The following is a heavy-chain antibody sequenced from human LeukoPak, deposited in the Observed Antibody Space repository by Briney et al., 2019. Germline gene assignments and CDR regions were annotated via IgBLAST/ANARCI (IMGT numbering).Heavy chain of an antibody. D-gene: IGHD2/OR15-2a*01. V-gene: IGHV4-39*01. CDR1: GVSMSSSPYY. J-gene: IGHJ5*02. CDR2: IYDSGNT. Sequence: SETLSLTCTVSGVSMSSSPYYWGWIRQPPGKGLEWIGTIYDSGNTNYNPSLRSRLTISVDTSRNQFSLKLSSVTAADTTVYYCARHDCDSSRCSVNWFDPWGQGTLVTVSS. CDR3: ARHDCDSSRCSVNWFDP.